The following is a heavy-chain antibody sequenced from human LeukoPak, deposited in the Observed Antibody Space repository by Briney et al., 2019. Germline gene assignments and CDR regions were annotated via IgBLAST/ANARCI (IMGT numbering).Heavy chain of an antibody. J-gene: IGHJ4*02. V-gene: IGHV3-30*03. CDR3: ARDRAWNYFDY. Sequence: GGSLRLSCAPAGFTFSRHGMHWVRQAPGKGLEWVAIISNDGSRKYYAHSVEGRFTISRDNSKNTLYLQMDSLRAEDTAVYYCARDRAWNYFDYWGQGTLVTVSS. CDR2: ISNDGSRK. D-gene: IGHD3-3*01. CDR1: GFTFSRHG.